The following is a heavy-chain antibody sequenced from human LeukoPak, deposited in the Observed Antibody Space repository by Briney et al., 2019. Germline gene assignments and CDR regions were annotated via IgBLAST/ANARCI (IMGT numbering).Heavy chain of an antibody. Sequence: PSETLSLTCAVYGGSFSGYYWSWIRQPPGKGLEWIGEINHSGSTNYNPSLKSRVTISVDTSKNQFSLKLSSVTAADTAVYYCARGLFRTATTDYWGQGTLVTVSS. J-gene: IGHJ4*02. CDR1: GGSFSGYY. CDR2: INHSGST. V-gene: IGHV4-34*01. D-gene: IGHD4-17*01. CDR3: ARGLFRTATTDY.